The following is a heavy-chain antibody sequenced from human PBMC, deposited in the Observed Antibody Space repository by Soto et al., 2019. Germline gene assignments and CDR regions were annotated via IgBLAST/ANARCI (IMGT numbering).Heavy chain of an antibody. D-gene: IGHD3-10*01. CDR2: ISAYNGNT. Sequence: ASVKVSCKASGYTFTSYGISWVRQAPGQGLEWMGWISAYNGNTNYAQKLQGRVTMTTDTSTSTAYMELRSLRSDDTAVYYCARDRRGPPRGAEYFQHWGQGTLVTVSS. CDR1: GYTFTSYG. V-gene: IGHV1-18*01. J-gene: IGHJ1*01. CDR3: ARDRRGPPRGAEYFQH.